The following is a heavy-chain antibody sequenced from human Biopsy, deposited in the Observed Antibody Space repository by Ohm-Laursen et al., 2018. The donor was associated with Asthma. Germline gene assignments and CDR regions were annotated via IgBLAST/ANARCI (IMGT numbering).Heavy chain of an antibody. V-gene: IGHV4-30-4*01. CDR3: ARASLAARANWFDP. D-gene: IGHD6-6*01. CDR2: IYYSGST. CDR1: GGSIGAGDYY. Sequence: SQTLSLTCSVSGGSIGAGDYYWSWIRQPPGKGLEWIGYIYYSGSTSHNPSLTSRLTISVDTSKNQFSLKLTSVTAADTAVYYCARASLAARANWFDPSGQGTLVSVSS. J-gene: IGHJ5*02.